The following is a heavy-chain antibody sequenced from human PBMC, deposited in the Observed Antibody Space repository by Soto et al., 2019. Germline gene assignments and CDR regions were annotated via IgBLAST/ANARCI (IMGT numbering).Heavy chain of an antibody. V-gene: IGHV3-30-3*01. CDR2: ISYDGSNK. CDR1: GFTFSSYA. J-gene: IGHJ6*02. D-gene: IGHD6-6*01. Sequence: GGSLRLSCAASGFTFSSYAMHWVRQAPGKGLEWVAVISYDGSNKYYADSVKGRFTISRDNSKNTLYLQMNSLRAEDTAVYYCARGGAKQLVGYYYYGMDVWGQGTTVTVSS. CDR3: ARGGAKQLVGYYYYGMDV.